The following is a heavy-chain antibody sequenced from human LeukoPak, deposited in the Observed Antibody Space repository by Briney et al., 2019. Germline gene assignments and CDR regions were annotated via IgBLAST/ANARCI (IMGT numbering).Heavy chain of an antibody. CDR3: ASGTAMVGDAFDI. Sequence: GASVKVSCKASGYTVTGYYMHWVRQAPGQGLEWMGWINPNSGGTNYAQKFQGRVTMTRDTPISTAYMELSRLRSGDTAVYYCASGTAMVGDAFDIWGQGTMVTVSS. CDR1: GYTVTGYY. J-gene: IGHJ3*02. CDR2: INPNSGGT. D-gene: IGHD5-18*01. V-gene: IGHV1-2*02.